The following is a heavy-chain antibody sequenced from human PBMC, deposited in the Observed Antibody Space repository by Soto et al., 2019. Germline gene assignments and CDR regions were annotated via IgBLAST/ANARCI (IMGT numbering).Heavy chain of an antibody. D-gene: IGHD6-13*01. CDR1: GSTFTSYG. CDR2: INPCNGNT. CDR3: ARTDSRPQDFDY. V-gene: IGHV1-18*01. J-gene: IGHJ4*02. Sequence: QVQLVQSGAEVKKPGASVKVSCKASGSTFTSYGITWVRQAPGQGLEWMGWINPCNGNTNYAQKLQGRVTMTTYTATSTAYMELRSLRSDDTAVYYCARTDSRPQDFDYWGQGTLVSVSS.